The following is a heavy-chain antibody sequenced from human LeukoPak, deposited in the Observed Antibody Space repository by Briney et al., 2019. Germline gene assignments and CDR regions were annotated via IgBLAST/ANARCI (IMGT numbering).Heavy chain of an antibody. Sequence: ASVKVSCKASGYTFTSYGISWVRQAPGQGLGWMGWISAYNGNTNYAQKLQGRVTMTTDTSTSTAYMELRSLRSDDTAVYYCATLDTAMAQFDYWGQGTLVTVSS. CDR3: ATLDTAMAQFDY. CDR1: GYTFTSYG. D-gene: IGHD5-18*01. CDR2: ISAYNGNT. J-gene: IGHJ4*02. V-gene: IGHV1-18*01.